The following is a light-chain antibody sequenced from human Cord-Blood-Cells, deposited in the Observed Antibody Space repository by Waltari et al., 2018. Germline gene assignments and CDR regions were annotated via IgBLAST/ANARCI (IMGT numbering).Light chain of an antibody. V-gene: IGLV1-44*01. CDR3: AAWDVSLNGWV. CDR2: SNK. Sequence: QSVLTQPPSASGTPGQRVTIHCSGSSPHTGSNPVNCYQQRPGTAPKLLIYSNKQRPSGVPDRFSGSKSGTSASLAISGLQSEDEADYYCAAWDVSLNGWVFGGGTKLTVL. CDR1: SPHTGSNP. J-gene: IGLJ3*02.